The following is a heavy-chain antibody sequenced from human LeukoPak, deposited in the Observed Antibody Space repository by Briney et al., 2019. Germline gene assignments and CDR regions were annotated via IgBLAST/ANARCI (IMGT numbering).Heavy chain of an antibody. J-gene: IGHJ6*03. V-gene: IGHV4-39*07. D-gene: IGHD6-6*01. CDR3: ARLRIAANYYYYYMDV. CDR2: IYYSGST. CDR1: GGSISSSSYY. Sequence: ASETLSLTCTVSGGSISSSSYYWGWIRQPPGKGLEWIGSIYYSGSTYYNPSLKSRVTISVDTSKNQFSLKLSSVTAADTAVYYCARLRIAANYYYYYMDVWGKGTTVTVSS.